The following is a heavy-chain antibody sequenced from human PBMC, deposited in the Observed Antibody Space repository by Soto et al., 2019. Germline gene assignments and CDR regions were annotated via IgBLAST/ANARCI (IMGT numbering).Heavy chain of an antibody. CDR3: ASTKKWLAFDY. D-gene: IGHD6-19*01. V-gene: IGHV4-39*01. Sequence: PSETLSLTCTVSGGSISSSRCHWGWIRQPPGKGLEWIASIKYSGTTFYNPSLKSRVTLSVDTSKNQFALKLSSVTAAETAVYYCASTKKWLAFDYWGQGALVTVSS. J-gene: IGHJ4*02. CDR2: IKYSGTT. CDR1: GGSISSSRCH.